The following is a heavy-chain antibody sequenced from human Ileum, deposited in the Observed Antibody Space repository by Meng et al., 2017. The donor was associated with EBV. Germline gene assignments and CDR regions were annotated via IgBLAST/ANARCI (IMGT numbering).Heavy chain of an antibody. CDR3: ARDLRVGGAFDY. J-gene: IGHJ4*02. V-gene: IGHV4-34*01. D-gene: IGHD1-26*01. CDR2: INHSGST. Sequence: QWDTELLKPSETLSLTCGGYGGSFNGYYWTWIRQPPGKGLEWIGEINHSGSTNYNPSLKSRVIIFIDTSKKQFYLNLTSATAADTAIYYCARDLRVGGAFDYWGQGTLVTVSS. CDR1: GGSFNGYY.